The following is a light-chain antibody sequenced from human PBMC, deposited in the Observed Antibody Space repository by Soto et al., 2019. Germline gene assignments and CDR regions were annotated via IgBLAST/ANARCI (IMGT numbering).Light chain of an antibody. Sequence: QSVLTQPASVSGSPGQSITISCTGTSSDVGHYDFVSWYQHHPGKAPKLMIYYVSNRPSGVSDRFSGSRSGNTASLTISGLQAEDEAGYYCSSYTSSSTLVFGTGTKVTVL. CDR2: YVS. V-gene: IGLV2-14*03. CDR3: SSYTSSSTLV. J-gene: IGLJ1*01. CDR1: SSDVGHYDF.